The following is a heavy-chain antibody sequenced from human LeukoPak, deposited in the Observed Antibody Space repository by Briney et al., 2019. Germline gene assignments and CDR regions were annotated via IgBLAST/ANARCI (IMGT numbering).Heavy chain of an antibody. CDR1: GITLSNYG. D-gene: IGHD6-19*01. CDR3: ASSSIAVADDAFDI. CDR2: ISGSGGTT. V-gene: IGHV3-23*01. Sequence: PGGSLRLSCAVSGITLSNYGMSWVRQAPGKGLEWVAGISGSGGTTNYADSVKGRFTISRDNPKNTLYLQMNSLRAEDTAVYYCASSSIAVADDAFDIWGQGTMVTVSS. J-gene: IGHJ3*02.